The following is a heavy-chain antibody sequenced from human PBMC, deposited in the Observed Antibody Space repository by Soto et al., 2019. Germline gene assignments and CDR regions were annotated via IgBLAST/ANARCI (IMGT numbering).Heavy chain of an antibody. CDR2: INAGNGNT. CDR3: ARDQVHFYYYGMDV. V-gene: IGHV1-3*01. Sequence: ASVKVSCKASGYTFTSYAMHWVRQAPGQRLEWMGWINAGNGNTKYSQKFQGRVTITRDTSASTAYMELSSLRSEDTAVYYCARDQVHFYYYGMDVWGQGTTVTVSS. J-gene: IGHJ6*02. CDR1: GYTFTSYA. D-gene: IGHD1-1*01.